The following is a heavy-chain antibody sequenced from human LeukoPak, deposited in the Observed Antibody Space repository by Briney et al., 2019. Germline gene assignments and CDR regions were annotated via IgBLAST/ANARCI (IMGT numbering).Heavy chain of an antibody. CDR3: ARNWNYWYYFDY. J-gene: IGHJ4*02. V-gene: IGHV4-34*01. CDR2: IDHSGSP. Sequence: SETLSLTCGVSGGSLTSYYWSWIRQPPGKGLEWIGEIDHSGSPNYNPSLKSRVTISADTSKSHFSLRLTSVTAADTAVYYCARNWNYWYYFDYWGQGTLVTVSS. CDR1: GGSLTSYY. D-gene: IGHD1-7*01.